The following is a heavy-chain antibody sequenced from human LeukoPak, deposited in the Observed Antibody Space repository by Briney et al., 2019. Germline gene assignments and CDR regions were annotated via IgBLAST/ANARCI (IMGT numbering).Heavy chain of an antibody. D-gene: IGHD2-15*01. J-gene: IGHJ4*02. Sequence: SETLSLTCTVSGDSISSYHWTWIRQSPGRGLEWIGYVHYSGDTNYNPSLKSRVTISLDTSNNQFSLKLTSVTAADTAIYYCATYAQRCSAGTCYSIDYWGQGTLVTVSS. CDR1: GDSISSYH. CDR3: ATYAQRCSAGTCYSIDY. V-gene: IGHV4-59*08. CDR2: VHYSGDT.